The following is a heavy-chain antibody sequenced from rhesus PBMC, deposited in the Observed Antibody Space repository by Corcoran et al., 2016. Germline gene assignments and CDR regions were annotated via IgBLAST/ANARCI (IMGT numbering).Heavy chain of an antibody. CDR1: GCSISSSY. V-gene: IGHV4-169*01. CDR3: ARLGYSGSWKWLDGLDS. J-gene: IGHJ6*01. CDR2: IYGSGSST. Sequence: QLQLQESCPGLVNPSETLSVTCAVSGCSISSSYWSWIRQAPGKELEWIGYIYGSGSSTNYNPSLKSRVTLSVDTSKHQLSLKLSSVSAAGTAVYCCARLGYSGSWKWLDGLDSWGQGIVVTVSS. D-gene: IGHD6-25*01.